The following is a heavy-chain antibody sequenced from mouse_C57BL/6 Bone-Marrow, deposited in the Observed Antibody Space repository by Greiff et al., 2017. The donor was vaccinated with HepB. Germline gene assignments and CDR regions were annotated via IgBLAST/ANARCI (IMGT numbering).Heavy chain of an antibody. Sequence: EVQLQQSGPELVKPGASVKIPCKASGYTFTDYNMDWVKQSHGKSLEWIGDINPNNGGTIYNQKFKGKATLTVDKSSSTAYMELRSLTSEDTAVYYCVHSNHTGWFAYWGQGTLVTVSA. CDR1: GYTFTDYN. CDR3: VHSNHTGWFAY. J-gene: IGHJ3*01. V-gene: IGHV1-18*01. CDR2: INPNNGGT. D-gene: IGHD2-5*01.